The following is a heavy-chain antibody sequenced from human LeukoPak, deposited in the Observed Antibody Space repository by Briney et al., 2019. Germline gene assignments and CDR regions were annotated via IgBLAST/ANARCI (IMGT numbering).Heavy chain of an antibody. J-gene: IGHJ3*02. V-gene: IGHV4-4*07. D-gene: IGHD3-10*01. CDR2: IYTSGST. CDR1: GVSISAYY. CDR3: ARDAYTYYYGSGSYYSDAFDI. Sequence: SETLSLTCSVSGVSISAYYWSWIRQPAGKGLEWIGRIYTSGSTNYNPSLKSRVTMSVDTSKNQFSLKLSSVTAADTAVYYCARDAYTYYYGSGSYYSDAFDIWGQGTMVTVSS.